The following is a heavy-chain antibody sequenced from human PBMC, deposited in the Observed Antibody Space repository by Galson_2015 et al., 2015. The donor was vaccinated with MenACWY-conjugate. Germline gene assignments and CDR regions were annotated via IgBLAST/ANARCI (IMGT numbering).Heavy chain of an antibody. Sequence: SEPLSLTCAVYGGSFSGYYWSWIRQPPGEGLEWIGEINHSGSTNYNPSLKSRVTISVDTSKSQFSLKLSSVTAADTAVYYCARGGVGATNYWFDPWDQGTLVTVSS. CDR3: ARGGVGATNYWFDP. J-gene: IGHJ5*02. D-gene: IGHD1-26*01. V-gene: IGHV4-34*01. CDR1: GGSFSGYY. CDR2: INHSGST.